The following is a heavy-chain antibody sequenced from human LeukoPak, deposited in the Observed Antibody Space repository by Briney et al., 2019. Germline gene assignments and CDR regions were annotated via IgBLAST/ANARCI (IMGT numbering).Heavy chain of an antibody. CDR2: MESNPAGGRV. Sequence: GGSLRLSCAAFGFIFSNAWMTWVRQAPGKGLEWVGRMESNPAGGRVDYAAPLKGRFTISRDDSKNTLYLQVNILRTEDTAVYYCTTLSHDIHYWGQGTLVTVSS. CDR1: GFIFSNAW. V-gene: IGHV3-15*04. J-gene: IGHJ4*02. D-gene: IGHD3-9*01. CDR3: TTLSHDIHY.